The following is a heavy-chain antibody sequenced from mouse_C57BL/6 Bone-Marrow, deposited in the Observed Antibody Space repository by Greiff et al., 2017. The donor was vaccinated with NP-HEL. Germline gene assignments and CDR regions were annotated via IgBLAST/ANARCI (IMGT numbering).Heavy chain of an antibody. D-gene: IGHD1-1*01. J-gene: IGHJ1*03. Sequence: VMLVESGAELVRPGTSVKVSCKASGYAFTNYLIEWVKQRPGQGLEWIGVINPGSGGTNYNEKFKGKATLTADKSSSTAYMQLSSLTSEDSAVYFCARHYGSRYFDVWGTGTTVTVSS. CDR1: GYAFTNYL. CDR2: INPGSGGT. V-gene: IGHV1-54*01. CDR3: ARHYGSRYFDV.